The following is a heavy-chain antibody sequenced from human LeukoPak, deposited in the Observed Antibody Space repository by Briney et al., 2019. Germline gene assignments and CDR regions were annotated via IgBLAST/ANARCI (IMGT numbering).Heavy chain of an antibody. V-gene: IGHV4-4*07. D-gene: IGHD3-22*01. Sequence: SETLSLTCTVSGGSIRNYFWSWIPQSAGKGLEWIGRIYTIGSTYYNPSLRSRVTMSVDTSKNQISLKLSSVTAADTAVYYCASQYYYDSSGYYDSLYFQHWGQGTLVTVSS. CDR1: GGSIRNYF. J-gene: IGHJ1*01. CDR3: ASQYYYDSSGYYDSLYFQH. CDR2: IYTIGST.